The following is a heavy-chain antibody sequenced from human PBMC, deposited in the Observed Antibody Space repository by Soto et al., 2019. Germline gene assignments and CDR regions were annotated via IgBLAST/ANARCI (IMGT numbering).Heavy chain of an antibody. CDR2: NYHSGTT. CDR3: VREAYIGYGHAIDH. J-gene: IGHJ4*02. Sequence: PSETLSLTCAVSGVTISTYYWSWIRQPPGKGLEWIGYNYHSGTTNYNPSLKSRVTISVDTSKNQFSLRLAAVTAADTAISHCVREAYIGYGHAIDHWGQGTLVTVSS. D-gene: IGHD5-12*01. V-gene: IGHV4-59*01. CDR1: GVTISTYY.